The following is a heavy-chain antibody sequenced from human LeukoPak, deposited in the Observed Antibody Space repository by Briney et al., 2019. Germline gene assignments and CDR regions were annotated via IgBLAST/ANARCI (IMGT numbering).Heavy chain of an antibody. Sequence: ASVKVSCMASGGTFSSYAISWVRQAPGQGLEWMGRIYPILGIANDAQKFQGRVAITADKSTSTAYMELSSLRSEDTGVYYCARVPNYYGSGSYNRVYYYYGMDVWGQGTTVTVSS. J-gene: IGHJ6*02. V-gene: IGHV1-69*04. CDR2: IYPILGIA. CDR3: ARVPNYYGSGSYNRVYYYYGMDV. CDR1: GGTFSSYA. D-gene: IGHD3-10*01.